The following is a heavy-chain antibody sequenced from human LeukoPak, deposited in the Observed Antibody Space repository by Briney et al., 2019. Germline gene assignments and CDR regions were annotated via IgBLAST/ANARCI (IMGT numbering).Heavy chain of an antibody. CDR1: GGSFSGYY. D-gene: IGHD3-3*01. J-gene: IGHJ4*02. CDR3: ATTLITIFGGTSDY. V-gene: IGHV4-34*01. CDR2: INHSGST. Sequence: PSETLSLTXAVYGGSFSGYYWSWIRQPPGKGLEWIGEINHSGSTNYNPSLKSRVTMSVDTSKNQFSLKLSSVTAADTAVYYCATTLITIFGGTSDYWGQGTLVTVSS.